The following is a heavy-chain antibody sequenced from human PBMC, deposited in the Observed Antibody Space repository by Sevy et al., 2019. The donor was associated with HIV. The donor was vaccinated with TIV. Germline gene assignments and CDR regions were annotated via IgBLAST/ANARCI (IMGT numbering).Heavy chain of an antibody. V-gene: IGHV4-59*01. Sequence: SETLSLTCTVSGGSISSYYWSWIRQPPGKGLEWIGYIYYSGSTNYNPSLKSRVTISVDTSKNQFSLKLSSVTAADTAVYYWARGDCSGGSCYSSWFDPWGQGTLVTVSS. J-gene: IGHJ5*02. CDR3: ARGDCSGGSCYSSWFDP. CDR1: GGSISSYY. D-gene: IGHD2-15*01. CDR2: IYYSGST.